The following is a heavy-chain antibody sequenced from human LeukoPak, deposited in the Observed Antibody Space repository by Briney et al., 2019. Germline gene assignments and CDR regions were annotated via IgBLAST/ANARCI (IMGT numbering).Heavy chain of an antibody. V-gene: IGHV3-9*01. Sequence: SLILSCAASGFTFDDDAMHWVRQAPGKGLEWVLGISYNSGSINCADSVKGRFTISRDNAKNSLYLQMHSLTVEDTALYYCAKVGPVSSYGFGFFNYWGRGTLVTVSS. CDR2: ISYNSGSI. J-gene: IGHJ4*02. D-gene: IGHD5-18*01. CDR3: AKVGPVSSYGFGFFNY. CDR1: GFTFDDDA.